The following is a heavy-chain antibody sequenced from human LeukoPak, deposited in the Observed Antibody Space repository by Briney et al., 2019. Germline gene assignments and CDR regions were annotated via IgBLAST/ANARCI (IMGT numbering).Heavy chain of an antibody. CDR2: IIPIFGTA. CDR1: GGTFSSYA. CDR3: ARCEQWLDKKDCFDY. J-gene: IGHJ4*02. V-gene: IGHV1-69*01. D-gene: IGHD6-19*01. Sequence: GSSVKVSCKASGGTFSSYAISWVRQAPGQGLEWMGGIIPIFGTANYAQKFQGRVTITADESTSTAYMELSSLRSEDTAVYYCARCEQWLDKKDCFDYWGQGTLVTVSS.